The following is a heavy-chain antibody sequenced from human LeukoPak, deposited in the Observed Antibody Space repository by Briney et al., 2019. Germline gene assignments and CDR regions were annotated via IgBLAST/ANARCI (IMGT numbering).Heavy chain of an antibody. CDR3: ARDDSSAFDY. V-gene: IGHV3-64*01. Sequence: GGSLRLSCAASGFTFSSYAKHWVRQAPGKGLEYVSAISSNGGSTYYANSVKGRFTISRDNSKNTLYLQMGSLRAEDMAVYYCARDDSSAFDYWGQGTLVTVSS. D-gene: IGHD3-22*01. CDR2: ISSNGGST. CDR1: GFTFSSYA. J-gene: IGHJ4*02.